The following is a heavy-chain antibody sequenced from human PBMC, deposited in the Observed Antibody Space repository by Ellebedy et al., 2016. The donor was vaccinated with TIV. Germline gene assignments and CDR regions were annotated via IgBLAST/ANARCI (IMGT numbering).Heavy chain of an antibody. V-gene: IGHV3-48*02. J-gene: IGHJ4*02. Sequence: GESLKISCAASGFTFSSYSMNWVRQAPGKGLEWVSYIRCNSATMYYADSVKGRFTISRDNAKNSLYLQMNSLRDEDTAVYYCARGGAGYNSDYFDYWGQGTLVTVSS. CDR3: ARGGAGYNSDYFDY. CDR1: GFTFSSYS. CDR2: IRCNSATM. D-gene: IGHD5-24*01.